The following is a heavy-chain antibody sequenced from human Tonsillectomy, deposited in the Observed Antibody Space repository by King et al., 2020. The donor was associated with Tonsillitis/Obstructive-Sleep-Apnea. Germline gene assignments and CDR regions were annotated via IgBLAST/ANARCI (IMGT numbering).Heavy chain of an antibody. CDR1: GFTFSSYA. V-gene: IGHV3-30*04. CDR2: VSYDGTNE. CDR3: ARDDDYGDYDYFDY. J-gene: IGHJ4*02. Sequence: VQLVESGGGVVQPGRSLRLSCAASGFTFSSYAMHWVRQAPGKGLEWVAVVSYDGTNEYYADSVKGRFTVSRDNSKNTLYLQMNNLRAEDTAVYYCARDDDYGDYDYFDYWGQGTLVTVSS. D-gene: IGHD4-17*01.